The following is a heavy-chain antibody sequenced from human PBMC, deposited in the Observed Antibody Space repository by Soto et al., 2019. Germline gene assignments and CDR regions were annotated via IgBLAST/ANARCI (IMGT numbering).Heavy chain of an antibody. CDR3: ARGPVGEIPYY. Sequence: QVQLQESGPGLVKPSETQSLTCTVSGGSISNSYWNWIRQPPGKGLEWIGYIYYSGSTNYNPSLWXCDTISVDTRTNHCSLKLSSVTAAHTAVYSCARGPVGEIPYYWGQGTLVTVSS. V-gene: IGHV4-59*01. CDR2: IYYSGST. D-gene: IGHD3-16*02. J-gene: IGHJ4*02. CDR1: GGSISNSY.